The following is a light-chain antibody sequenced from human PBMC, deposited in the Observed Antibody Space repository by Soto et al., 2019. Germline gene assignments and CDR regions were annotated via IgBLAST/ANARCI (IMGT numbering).Light chain of an antibody. CDR1: QSVDST. CDR2: DAS. CDR3: QQYHKWPPYT. Sequence: EIVMTQSPATLSVSPGETATLSCRASQSVDSTLAWYQQKPGQAPRLLIYDASTRATGIPARFSGSGSGTEFTLYISRLQSEDGAVDSWQQYHKWPPYTFGQGTKLQIK. J-gene: IGKJ2*01. V-gene: IGKV3-15*01.